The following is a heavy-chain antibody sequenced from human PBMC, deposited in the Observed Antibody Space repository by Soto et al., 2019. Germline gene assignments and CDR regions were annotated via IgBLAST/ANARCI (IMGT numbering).Heavy chain of an antibody. CDR1: GGSISSGDYY. D-gene: IGHD3-22*01. V-gene: IGHV4-30-4*01. Sequence: PSETLSLTCTVSGGSISSGDYYWSWIRQPPGKGLEWIGYIYYSGSTYYNPSLKSRVTISVDTSKNQFSLKLSSVTAADTAVYYCARASGGYLNNWFDPWGQGTLVTVSS. CDR3: ARASGGYLNNWFDP. J-gene: IGHJ5*02. CDR2: IYYSGST.